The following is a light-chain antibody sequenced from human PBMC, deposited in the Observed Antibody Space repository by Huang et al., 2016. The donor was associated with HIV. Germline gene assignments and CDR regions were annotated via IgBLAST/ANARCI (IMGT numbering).Light chain of an antibody. CDR1: QSVSSN. CDR2: GAS. V-gene: IGKV3-15*01. J-gene: IGKJ1*01. Sequence: EIVMTQSPATLSVSPGERAILSCRASQSVSSNLAWYQQKPGQSPRLLIYGASTRATGIPARFSGSGSGTEFTLTITSLQSEDFAVYYCQQHNDWPPWTFGQGTKVEIK. CDR3: QQHNDWPPWT.